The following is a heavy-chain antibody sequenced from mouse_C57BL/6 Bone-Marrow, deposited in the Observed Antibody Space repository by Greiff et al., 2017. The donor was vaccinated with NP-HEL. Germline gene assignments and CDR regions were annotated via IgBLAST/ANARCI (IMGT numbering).Heavy chain of an antibody. D-gene: IGHD4-1*01. CDR1: GYTFTSYW. V-gene: IGHV1-72*01. J-gene: IGHJ2*01. CDR3: ARSLGGDY. Sequence: VQLQQPGAELVKPGASGYTFTSYWMHWVKQRPGRGLEWIGRIDPNSGGTKYNEKFKSKATLTVDKPSSTAYMQLSSLTSEDSAVYYCARSLGGDYWGQGTTLTVSS. CDR2: IDPNSGGT.